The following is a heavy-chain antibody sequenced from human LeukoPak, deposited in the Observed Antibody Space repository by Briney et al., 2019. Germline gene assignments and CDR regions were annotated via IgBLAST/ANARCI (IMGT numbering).Heavy chain of an antibody. J-gene: IGHJ4*02. Sequence: GASVKVSCKASGGTFSSYAISWVRQAPGQGLEWMGRIIPILGIANYAQKFQGRVTITADKSTSTAYMELSSLRSEDTAVYYCARVEDYYDSSGYYPLGYWGQGTPVTVSS. CDR2: IIPILGIA. CDR1: GGTFSSYA. V-gene: IGHV1-69*04. CDR3: ARVEDYYDSSGYYPLGY. D-gene: IGHD3-22*01.